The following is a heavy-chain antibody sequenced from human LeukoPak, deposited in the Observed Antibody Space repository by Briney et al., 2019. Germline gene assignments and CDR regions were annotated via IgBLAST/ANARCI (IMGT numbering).Heavy chain of an antibody. J-gene: IGHJ1*01. D-gene: IGHD1-14*01. CDR3: ARVAPDEYFLH. Sequence: SETLSLTCTVSGGSISSYHWSWIRQPAGKGLEWIGRIYISGNTNYNPSLKSRVTMSVDTSKNQFSLNLSSVTAADTAVYYCARVAPDEYFLHWGQGTLVTVSS. V-gene: IGHV4-4*07. CDR1: GGSISSYH. CDR2: IYISGNT.